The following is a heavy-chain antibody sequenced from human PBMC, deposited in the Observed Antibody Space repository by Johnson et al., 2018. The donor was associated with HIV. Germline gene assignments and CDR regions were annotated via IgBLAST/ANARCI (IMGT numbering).Heavy chain of an antibody. CDR3: AKESSYYYDNSGPY. CDR2: ISYDGSNK. CDR1: GFTFSSYA. J-gene: IGHJ3*01. V-gene: IGHV3-30*04. Sequence: QVQLVESGGGVVQPGRSLRLSCAASGFTFSSYAMHWVRQAPGKGLEWVAVISYDGSNKYYADSVKGRFTISRDNSKNTLYLQMNSLRAEDTAVYYCAKESSYYYDNSGPYWGQGTMVTVSS. D-gene: IGHD3-22*01.